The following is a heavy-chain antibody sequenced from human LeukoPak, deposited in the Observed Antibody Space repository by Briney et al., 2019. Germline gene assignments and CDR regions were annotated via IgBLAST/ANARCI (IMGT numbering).Heavy chain of an antibody. CDR2: ISGSGGGT. Sequence: GGSLRLSCAVSGVTLSNYAMSWVRQAPGKGLEWVAGISGSGGGTNYADSVKGRFTISRDNPKNTLYLQMNNLSADDTAVYFCAKRGVVIRVILVGFHKEAYYFDSWGQGALVTVSS. CDR3: AKRGVVIRVILVGFHKEAYYFDS. D-gene: IGHD3-10*01. CDR1: GVTLSNYA. J-gene: IGHJ4*02. V-gene: IGHV3-23*01.